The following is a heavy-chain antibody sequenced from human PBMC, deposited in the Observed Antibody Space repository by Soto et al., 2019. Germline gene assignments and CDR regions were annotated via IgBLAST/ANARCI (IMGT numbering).Heavy chain of an antibody. Sequence: PGGSLRLSCAASGFTFSDYYMNWVRQAPGKGLEWVSSVSGSSSYIYYADSVKGRFTVSRDNANNLVFLQMNGLRPEDTAMYYCARDLRGHYGPWGQGTMVTVSS. J-gene: IGHJ3*01. V-gene: IGHV3-21*06. CDR1: GFTFSDYY. D-gene: IGHD4-17*01. CDR2: VSGSSSYI. CDR3: ARDLRGHYGP.